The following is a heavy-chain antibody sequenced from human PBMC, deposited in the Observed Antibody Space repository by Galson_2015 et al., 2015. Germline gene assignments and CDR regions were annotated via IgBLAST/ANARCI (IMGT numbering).Heavy chain of an antibody. D-gene: IGHD3-3*01. Sequence: QSGAEVKKPGESLKISCKGSGYSFTSYWIGWVRQMPGKGLEWMGIIYPGDSDTRYSPSFQGQVTISADKSISTAYLQWSSLKASDTAVYYCAKTVGWSGYHTGEGRADFDYWGQGILVTVSS. J-gene: IGHJ4*02. CDR2: IYPGDSDT. CDR3: AKTVGWSGYHTGEGRADFDY. V-gene: IGHV5-51*03. CDR1: GYSFTSYW.